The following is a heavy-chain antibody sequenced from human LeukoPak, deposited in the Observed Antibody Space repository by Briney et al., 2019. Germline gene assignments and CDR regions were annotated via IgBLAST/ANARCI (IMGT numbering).Heavy chain of an antibody. V-gene: IGHV4-39*01. CDR3: ASSLIYDFWSGYLDGPGACDI. CDR2: RYNTETT. D-gene: IGHD3-3*01. Sequence: PSETLSLTCTVSGGSFISSSHHWGWLRQPPGMGLECIGTRYNTETTYYNPSLQSRVTISVDTAKNQFSLRLTSVTTADTAVYYCASSLIYDFWSGYLDGPGACDIWGQGTMVSVFS. J-gene: IGHJ3*02. CDR1: GGSFISSSHH.